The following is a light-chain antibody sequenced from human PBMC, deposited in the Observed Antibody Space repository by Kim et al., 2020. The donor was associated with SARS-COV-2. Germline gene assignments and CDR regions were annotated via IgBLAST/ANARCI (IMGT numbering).Light chain of an antibody. CDR3: QQSYSIPRT. CDR1: QGIINY. Sequence: ASVGDRVIITCRASQGIINYLNWYQQKLGKVPKLLISAASNLQSGVPSRFIGSGSGTDFTLTITNLQPEDFAAYFCQQSYSIPRTFGQGTKVDIK. J-gene: IGKJ1*01. CDR2: AAS. V-gene: IGKV1-39*01.